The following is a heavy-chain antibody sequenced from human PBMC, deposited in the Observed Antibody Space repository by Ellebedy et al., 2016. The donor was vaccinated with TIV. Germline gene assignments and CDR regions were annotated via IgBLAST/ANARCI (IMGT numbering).Heavy chain of an antibody. J-gene: IGHJ4*02. CDR1: GYTLTELS. Sequence: SVKVSXXVSGYTLTELSMHWVRQAPGKGLEWMGGIIPIFGTANYAQKFQGRVTITADESTSTAYMELSSLRSEDTAVYYCATGTTGTAAGFDYWGQGTLVTVSS. D-gene: IGHD1-1*01. CDR3: ATGTTGTAAGFDY. V-gene: IGHV1-69*13. CDR2: IIPIFGTA.